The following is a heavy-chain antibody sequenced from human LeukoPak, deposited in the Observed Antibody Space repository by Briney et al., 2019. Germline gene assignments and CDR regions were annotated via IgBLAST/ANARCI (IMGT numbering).Heavy chain of an antibody. CDR1: GFTFSSYA. CDR3: AKDLRGYGSGTYYIVGD. J-gene: IGHJ4*02. CDR2: ISYDGSNK. Sequence: GGSLRLSCAASGFTFSSYAMHWVRQAPGKGLEWVAVISYDGSNKYYADSVKGRFTISRDNSKNTLYLQMNSLRPEDTAMYYCAKDLRGYGSGTYYIVGDWGQGTLVTVSS. D-gene: IGHD3-10*01. V-gene: IGHV3-30*04.